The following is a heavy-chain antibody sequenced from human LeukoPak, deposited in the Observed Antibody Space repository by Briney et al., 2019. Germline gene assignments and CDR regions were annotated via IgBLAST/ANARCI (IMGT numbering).Heavy chain of an antibody. CDR2: IYSSGST. D-gene: IGHD3-22*01. CDR1: DGSISNFF. V-gene: IGHV4-4*07. J-gene: IGHJ4*02. Sequence: SETLSLTCTVSDGSISNFFGDWIRQPAGKGLEWIGRIYSSGSTNYNPSFKTRVTMSVDTTRNQFSLNLSSVTAAGTAVYYCAREVPGNRDAGGYSGATFDYWGQGILVTVSS. CDR3: AREVPGNRDAGGYSGATFDY.